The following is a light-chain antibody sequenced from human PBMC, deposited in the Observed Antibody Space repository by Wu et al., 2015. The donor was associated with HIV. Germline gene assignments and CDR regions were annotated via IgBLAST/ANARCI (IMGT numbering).Light chain of an antibody. V-gene: IGKV1-5*03. J-gene: IGKJ4*01. Sequence: DIQMTQPPSTLSAVVGDRVTITCRASQSISTWLAWYQQKSGKAPNLLIYKASTLESGVPSRFSGSGSGTEFTLTISSLQPDDFATYFCQQYNSFPVTFGGGTEVQIK. CDR1: QSISTW. CDR2: KAS. CDR3: QQYNSFPVT.